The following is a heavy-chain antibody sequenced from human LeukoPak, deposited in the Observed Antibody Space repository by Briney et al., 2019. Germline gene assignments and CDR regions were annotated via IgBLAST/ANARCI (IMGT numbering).Heavy chain of an antibody. Sequence: SETLSLTCTVSGGSISSSSYYWGWIRQPPGKGLEWIGSIHYSGSTYYNPSLKSRVTISVDTSKNQFSLKLSSVTAADTAVYYCARVYSGYDLPMFDYWGQGTLVTVSS. J-gene: IGHJ4*02. D-gene: IGHD5-12*01. CDR3: ARVYSGYDLPMFDY. CDR1: GGSISSSSYY. CDR2: IHYSGST. V-gene: IGHV4-39*07.